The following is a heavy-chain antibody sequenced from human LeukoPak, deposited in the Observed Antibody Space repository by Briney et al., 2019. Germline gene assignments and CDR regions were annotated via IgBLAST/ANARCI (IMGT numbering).Heavy chain of an antibody. V-gene: IGHV3-20*04. D-gene: IGHD6-6*01. Sequence: GGSLRLSCAASGFTFDDYGMSWVRQAPGKGLEWVSGINWNGGSTGYADSVKGRFTISRDNAKNSLYLQMNSLRAEDTAVYYCARDRESSSSGTLDYWGQGTLVTVSS. J-gene: IGHJ4*02. CDR1: GFTFDDYG. CDR2: INWNGGST. CDR3: ARDRESSSSGTLDY.